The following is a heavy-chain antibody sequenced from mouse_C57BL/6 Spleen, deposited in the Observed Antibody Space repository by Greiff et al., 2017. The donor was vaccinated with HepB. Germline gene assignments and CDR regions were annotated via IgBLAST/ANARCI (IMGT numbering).Heavy chain of an antibody. J-gene: IGHJ1*03. CDR2: ISGGGGNT. D-gene: IGHD2-4*01. CDR3: ARQAIYYDYDGYFDV. CDR1: GFTFSSYT. V-gene: IGHV5-9*01. Sequence: EVQLVESGGGLVKPGGSLKLSCAASGFTFSSYTMSWVRQTPEKRLEWVATISGGGGNTYYPDSVKGRFTISRDNAKNTLYLQMSSLRSEDTALYYCARQAIYYDYDGYFDVWGTGTTVTVSS.